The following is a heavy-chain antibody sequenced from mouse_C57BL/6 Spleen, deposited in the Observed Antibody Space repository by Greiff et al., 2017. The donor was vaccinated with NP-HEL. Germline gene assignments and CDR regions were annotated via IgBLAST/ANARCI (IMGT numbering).Heavy chain of an antibody. V-gene: IGHV10-1*01. CDR1: GFSFNTYA. CDR3: VRHGGYDSYFDY. D-gene: IGHD2-2*01. CDR2: IRSKSNNYAT. Sequence: EVKLMESGGGLVQPKGSLKLSCAASGFSFNTYAMNWVRQAPGKGLEWVARIRSKSNNYATYYADSVKDRFTISRDDSESMLYLQMNNLKTEDTAMYYCVRHGGYDSYFDYWGQGTTLTVSS. J-gene: IGHJ2*01.